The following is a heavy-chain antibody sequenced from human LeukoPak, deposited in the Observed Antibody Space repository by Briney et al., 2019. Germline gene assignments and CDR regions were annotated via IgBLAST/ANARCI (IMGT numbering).Heavy chain of an antibody. CDR3: ARGRRYSSSSSWFDP. J-gene: IGHJ5*02. V-gene: IGHV4-34*01. CDR1: GGSFSGYY. D-gene: IGHD6-13*01. Sequence: PSETLSLTCAVYGGSFSGYYWSWIRQPPGKGLEWIGEINHSGSTNYNPSLKSRVTISVDTSKNQFSLKLSSVTAADTAVYYCARGRRYSSSSSWFDPWGQGTLVTVSS. CDR2: INHSGST.